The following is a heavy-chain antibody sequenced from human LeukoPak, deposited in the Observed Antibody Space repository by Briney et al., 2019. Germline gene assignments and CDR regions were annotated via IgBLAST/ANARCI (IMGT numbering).Heavy chain of an antibody. CDR3: AKGVVTAAIYYMDV. CDR1: GFTFSSYG. Sequence: PGRSLRLSCAASGFTFSSYGMHWVRQAPGKGLEWVAVIWYDGSNKYYAVSVRGRFTISRDNSKNTLYLQMDSLRAEDTAVYFCAKGVVTAAIYYMDVWGKGTTVTVSS. J-gene: IGHJ6*03. V-gene: IGHV3-33*06. D-gene: IGHD2-2*01. CDR2: IWYDGSNK.